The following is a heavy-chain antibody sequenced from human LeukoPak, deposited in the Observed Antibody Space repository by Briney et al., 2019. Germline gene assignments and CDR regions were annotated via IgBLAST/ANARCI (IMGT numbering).Heavy chain of an antibody. CDR2: ILPNRCGT. J-gene: IGHJ5*02. CDR3: GGGVGVVSWICFDP. CDR1: GYTLTGYY. Sequence: GASVNVSYKASGYTLTGYYMLWVRQAPGQGLEWMGWILPNRCGTKYAQKFQGRVTMTRDKSISTAYMELSSLTSDDTAVYYGGGGVGVVSWICFDPWGQGTLVTVSS. D-gene: IGHD2-2*01. V-gene: IGHV1-2*02.